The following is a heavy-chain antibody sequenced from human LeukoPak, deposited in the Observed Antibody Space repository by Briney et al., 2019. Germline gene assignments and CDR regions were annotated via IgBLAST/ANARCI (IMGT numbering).Heavy chain of an antibody. CDR1: GFTFSTYP. CDR3: AKGHRLCSGGNCNSQVDS. CDR2: ISGSGTAT. J-gene: IGHJ5*01. V-gene: IGHV3-23*01. D-gene: IGHD2-15*01. Sequence: PGGSLRLSCAASGFTFSTYPMSWVRQAPGEGLLWISTISGSGTATHYADSVKGRFTISRDNSESTLYLQMNSLRADDTATYYCAKGHRLCSGGNCNSQVDSWGHGAVVIVPS.